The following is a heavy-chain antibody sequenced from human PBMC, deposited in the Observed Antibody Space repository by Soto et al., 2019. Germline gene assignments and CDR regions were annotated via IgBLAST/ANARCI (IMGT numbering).Heavy chain of an antibody. CDR2: IIGSGGST. V-gene: IGHV3-23*01. J-gene: IGHJ6*02. D-gene: IGHD3-10*01. CDR3: AKGFLHYYGSGSYYYYYGMDV. Sequence: EVQLLESGGGLVQPGGSLRLSLAASGLPFSGMPRSWVRKAPGKGREWVSAIIGSGGSTYYADSVKGRFTISRDNSKNTLYLQMNSLRAEDTAVYYCAKGFLHYYGSGSYYYYYGMDVWGQGTTVTVSS. CDR1: GLPFSGMP.